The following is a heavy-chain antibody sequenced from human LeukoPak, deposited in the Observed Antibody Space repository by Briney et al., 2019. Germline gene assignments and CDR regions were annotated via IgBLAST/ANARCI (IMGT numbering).Heavy chain of an antibody. CDR2: IYSGGST. CDR3: ARAGYSGFDPNYYFAY. CDR1: GFTVTNTY. J-gene: IGHJ4*02. D-gene: IGHD5-12*01. Sequence: GGSLRLSCAASGFTVTNTYMSWVRQAPGKGLEWVSVIYSGGSTYYADSVKGRFTLSRDNSKNPLYLQVNSLRAEDTAVYYCARAGYSGFDPNYYFAYWGQGTLVTVSS. V-gene: IGHV3-53*01.